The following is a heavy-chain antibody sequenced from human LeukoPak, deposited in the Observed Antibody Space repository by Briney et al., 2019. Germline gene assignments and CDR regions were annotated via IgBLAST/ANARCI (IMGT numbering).Heavy chain of an antibody. CDR2: ISGSGGST. V-gene: IGHV3-23*01. Sequence: GGSLRLSCAASGFTFSSYGMSWVRQAPGKGLEWVSGISGSGGSTYYADSVKGRFTISRENAKNSLYLQMNSLRAGDTAVYYCAREVGTGCSGGSCLYAFDIWGQGTMVTVSS. D-gene: IGHD2-15*01. CDR1: GFTFSSYG. CDR3: AREVGTGCSGGSCLYAFDI. J-gene: IGHJ3*02.